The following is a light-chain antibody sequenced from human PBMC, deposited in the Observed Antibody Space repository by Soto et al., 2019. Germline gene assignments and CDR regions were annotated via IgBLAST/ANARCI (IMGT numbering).Light chain of an antibody. CDR3: CSYAGSTFVV. CDR1: SSDVGTYDL. Sequence: QSALTQPASVSGSPGQSITISCTGTSSDVGTYDLVSWYQLHPGKAPKLLIYEGSKRPSGISNRFSGSKSGNTASLTISGLQAEDEADYYCCSYAGSTFVVFGGGTKLTVL. V-gene: IGLV2-23*01. J-gene: IGLJ3*02. CDR2: EGS.